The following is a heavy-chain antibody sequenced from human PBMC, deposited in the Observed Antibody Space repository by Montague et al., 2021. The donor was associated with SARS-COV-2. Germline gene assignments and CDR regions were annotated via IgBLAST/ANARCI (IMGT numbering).Heavy chain of an antibody. CDR3: SRGSYGESGRFDY. V-gene: IGHV3-33*01. CDR2: IRADAYDQ. CDR1: GFNFKNYA. J-gene: IGHJ4*02. Sequence: SLRLSCAAFGFNFKNYAMHWVRQAPNKGLEWVAVIRADAYDQYYADSVKGRFTISRDDSKNTLYLQMNSLRGDDTAVYYCSRGSYGESGRFDYWGQGTLVSVSS. D-gene: IGHD4-17*01.